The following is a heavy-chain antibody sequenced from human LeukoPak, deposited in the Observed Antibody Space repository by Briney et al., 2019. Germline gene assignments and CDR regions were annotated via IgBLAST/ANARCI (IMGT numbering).Heavy chain of an antibody. Sequence: ASVKVSCKASGYTFTGYYMHWVRQAPGQGLEWMGWINPNSGGTNYAQKFQGRATMTRDTSISTAYMELSRLRSDNTAVYYCARGQTNSSSWYWFDPWGQGTLVTVSS. D-gene: IGHD6-13*01. CDR2: INPNSGGT. CDR3: ARGQTNSSSWYWFDP. CDR1: GYTFTGYY. V-gene: IGHV1-2*02. J-gene: IGHJ5*02.